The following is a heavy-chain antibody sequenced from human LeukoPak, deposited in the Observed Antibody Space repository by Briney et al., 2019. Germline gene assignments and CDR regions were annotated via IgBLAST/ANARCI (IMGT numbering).Heavy chain of an antibody. CDR1: GFTFSSYA. J-gene: IGHJ3*02. CDR2: ISYDGTNK. CDR3: AREVMRWDDGRDAFDI. Sequence: PGGSLRLSCAASGFTFSSYALHWVRQAPGKGLEWEALISYDGTNKYYADSAKGRFTISRDNSKKTLYLQMNSLRAEDTAVYYCAREVMRWDDGRDAFDIWGQGTMVTVSS. V-gene: IGHV3-30-3*01. D-gene: IGHD1-26*01.